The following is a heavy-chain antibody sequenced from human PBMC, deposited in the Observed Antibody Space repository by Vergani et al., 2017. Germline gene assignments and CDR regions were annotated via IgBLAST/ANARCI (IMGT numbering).Heavy chain of an antibody. Sequence: QIQLLQSGPEVKRPGASVKVSCKASGYTFTSHGISWVRQAPGQGLEWLGWISAYGNTNYAPKVQDRITITTDTATTTAYLELRSLRSDDTGVYYCAREMALGWKTGTRADGGWFDPWGQGTLVTVSS. J-gene: IGHJ5*02. CDR1: GYTFTSHG. CDR3: AREMALGWKTGTRADGGWFDP. D-gene: IGHD1-1*01. V-gene: IGHV1-18*04. CDR2: ISAYGNT.